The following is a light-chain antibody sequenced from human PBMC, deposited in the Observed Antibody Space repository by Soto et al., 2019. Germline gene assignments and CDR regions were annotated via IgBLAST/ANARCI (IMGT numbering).Light chain of an antibody. Sequence: EIVLTQSPGTLSLSPGERATLSCRASQNVARNYLAWYQQRPGQAPRLLIYDASTRATGIPDRFSGSGSGTDFTLTISILEPEDFAVYFCQQYARSPLAFGGGTKVDI. CDR3: QQYARSPLA. CDR2: DAS. V-gene: IGKV3-20*01. J-gene: IGKJ4*01. CDR1: QNVARNY.